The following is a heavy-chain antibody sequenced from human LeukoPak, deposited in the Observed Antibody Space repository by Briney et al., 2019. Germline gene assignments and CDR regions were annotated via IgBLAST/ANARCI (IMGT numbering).Heavy chain of an antibody. Sequence: GGSLRLSCAASGFTFSTYSMNWVRQAPGKGLEWVSSISSSGSYIYYADSLKGRFTISRDNAKNSLYLQMNSLRAEDTALYYCARDLKYCGGDCYSTPDAFDIWGQGTMVIVSS. CDR3: ARDLKYCGGDCYSTPDAFDI. CDR1: GFTFSTYS. CDR2: ISSSGSYI. D-gene: IGHD2-21*01. V-gene: IGHV3-21*01. J-gene: IGHJ3*02.